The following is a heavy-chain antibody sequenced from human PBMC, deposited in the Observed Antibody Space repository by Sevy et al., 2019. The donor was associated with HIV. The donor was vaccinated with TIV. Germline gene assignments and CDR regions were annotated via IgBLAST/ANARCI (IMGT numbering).Heavy chain of an antibody. D-gene: IGHD3-10*01. Sequence: ASVKVSCKASGGTFSSYAISWVRQAPGQGLEWMGGIIPIFGTANYAQKFQGRVTITADKSTSTAYMELSSLRSEDTAVYYCASNEGYYYGSGSSEAVDIWGQGTMVTVSS. CDR3: ASNEGYYYGSGSSEAVDI. J-gene: IGHJ3*02. CDR1: GGTFSSYA. CDR2: IIPIFGTA. V-gene: IGHV1-69*06.